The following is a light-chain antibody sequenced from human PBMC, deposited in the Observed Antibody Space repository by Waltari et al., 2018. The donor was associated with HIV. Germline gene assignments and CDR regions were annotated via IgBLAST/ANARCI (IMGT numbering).Light chain of an antibody. CDR2: EAA. Sequence: EIVMTQSPPTLSVYPGQRVTLSCWASQSISAKVAWYQQRPGKAPRLLLYEAATRPTGIPARFSVSGSGTEFTLTIRSRQSEDFATYFCQQYDSGPRGITFGQGTMLEIK. CDR3: QQYDSGPRGIT. J-gene: IGKJ2*01. V-gene: IGKV3-15*01. CDR1: QSISAK.